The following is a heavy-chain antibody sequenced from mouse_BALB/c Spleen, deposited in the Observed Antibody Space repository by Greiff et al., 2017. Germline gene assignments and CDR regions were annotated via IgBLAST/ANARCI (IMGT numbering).Heavy chain of an antibody. CDR1: GYTFTSYW. Sequence: VQLQQSGTVLARPGASVKMSCKASGYTFTSYWMHWVKQRPGQGLEWIGAIYPGNSDTSYNQKFKGKAKLTAVTSTSTAYMELSSLTNEDSAVYYCTRKKSITTATSYYFDYWGQGTTLTVSS. CDR3: TRKKSITTATSYYFDY. D-gene: IGHD1-2*01. J-gene: IGHJ2*01. CDR2: IYPGNSDT. V-gene: IGHV1-5*01.